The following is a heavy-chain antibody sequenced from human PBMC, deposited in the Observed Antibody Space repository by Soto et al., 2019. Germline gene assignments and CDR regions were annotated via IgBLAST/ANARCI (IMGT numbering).Heavy chain of an antibody. Sequence: ASVKVSCKASGYTFTGYYMHWVRQAPGQGLEWMGWINPNSGGTNYAQKFQGWVTMTRDTSISTAYMELSRLRSDDTAVYYCARGHRRLRFLEWLDDAFDIWGQGTMVTVSS. CDR1: GYTFTGYY. V-gene: IGHV1-2*04. CDR2: INPNSGGT. D-gene: IGHD3-3*01. CDR3: ARGHRRLRFLEWLDDAFDI. J-gene: IGHJ3*02.